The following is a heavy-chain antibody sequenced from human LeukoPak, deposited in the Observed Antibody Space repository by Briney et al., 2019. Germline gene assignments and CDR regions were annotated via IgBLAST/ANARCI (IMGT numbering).Heavy chain of an antibody. CDR3: AATGYMYAFRY. CDR2: ISRGDGSP. D-gene: IGHD5-18*01. Sequence: AGGSLRLSCAASGFTLSNYEFNWVRQAPGKGLEWISYISRGDGSPYYADSVEGRFTISRDNAKKSLYLQMSGLRAEDSAVYYCAATGYMYAFRYWGQGTLVTVSS. V-gene: IGHV3-48*03. CDR1: GFTLSNYE. J-gene: IGHJ4*02.